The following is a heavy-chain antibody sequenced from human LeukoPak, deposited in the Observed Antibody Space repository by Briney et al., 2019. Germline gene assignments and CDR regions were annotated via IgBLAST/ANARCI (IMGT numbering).Heavy chain of an antibody. D-gene: IGHD3-10*01. CDR1: GGSISSYY. CDR3: ARFRRVMVRGVISKGDWFDP. J-gene: IGHJ5*02. Sequence: SETLSLTCTVSGGSISSYYWSWIRQPPGKGLEWIGYIYYSGSTNYNPSLKSRVTISVDTSKNQFSLKLSSVTAADTAVYYCARFRRVMVRGVISKGDWFDPWGQGTLVTASS. CDR2: IYYSGST. V-gene: IGHV4-59*01.